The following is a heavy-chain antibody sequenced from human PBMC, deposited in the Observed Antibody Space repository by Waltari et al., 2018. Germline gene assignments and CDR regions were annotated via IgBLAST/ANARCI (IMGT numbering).Heavy chain of an antibody. J-gene: IGHJ2*01. CDR1: GGSFSDYY. CDR2: INHIPST. CDR3: ARGGRRRFFDL. Sequence: QVQLQQWGAGLLKPSETLSLTCAVYGGSFSDYYWNWIRQPPGKGLEWIGEINHIPSTNHNPSLKSRVIISVDTSKNQISLKLTSVTAADTAVYYCARGGRRRFFDLWGRGTLVTVSS. V-gene: IGHV4-34*01.